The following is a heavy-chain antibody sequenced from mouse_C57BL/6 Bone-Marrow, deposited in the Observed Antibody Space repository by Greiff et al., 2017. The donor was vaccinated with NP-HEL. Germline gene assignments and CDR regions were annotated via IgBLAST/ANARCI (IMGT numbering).Heavy chain of an antibody. CDR2: IDPENGDT. V-gene: IGHV14-4*01. D-gene: IGHD1-1*01. J-gene: IGHJ3*01. CDR3: TCYYYGSSYGFAY. Sequence: VQLKQSGAELVRPGASVKLSCTASGFNIKDDYMHWVKQRPEQGLEWIGWIDPENGDTEYASKFQGKATITADTSSNTAYLQLSSLTSEDTAVYYCTCYYYGSSYGFAYWGQGTLVTVSA. CDR1: GFNIKDDY.